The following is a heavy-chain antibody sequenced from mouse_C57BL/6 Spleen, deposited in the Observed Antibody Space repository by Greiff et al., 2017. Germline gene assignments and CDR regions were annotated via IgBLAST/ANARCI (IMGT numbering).Heavy chain of an antibody. Sequence: QVQLQQSGAELVKPGASVKISCKASGYAFSSYWMNWVKQRPGTGLEWIGQIYPGDGDTNDNGKFKGKATLTADKSSSTAYMQLSSLTSEDSAVYFCAILWSLDYYAMDYWGQGTSVTVSS. J-gene: IGHJ4*01. CDR2: IYPGDGDT. CDR1: GYAFSSYW. CDR3: AILWSLDYYAMDY. D-gene: IGHD1-1*02. V-gene: IGHV1-80*01.